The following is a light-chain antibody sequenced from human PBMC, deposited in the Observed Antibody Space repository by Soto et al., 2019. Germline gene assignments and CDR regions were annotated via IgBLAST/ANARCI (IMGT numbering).Light chain of an antibody. CDR1: SSDVGGYNY. V-gene: IGLV2-14*01. Sequence: QPASVSGSPGQSITISCTGTSSDVGGYNYVSWYQQHPGKAPKLMIYDVSNRPSGVSNRFSGSKSGNTASLTISGLQAEDEADYYCNSYTSSSTLLFGGGTKLTVL. CDR2: DVS. CDR3: NSYTSSSTLL. J-gene: IGLJ2*01.